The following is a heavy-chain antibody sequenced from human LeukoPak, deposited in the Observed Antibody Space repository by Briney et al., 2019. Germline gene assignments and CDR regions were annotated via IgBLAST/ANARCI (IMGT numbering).Heavy chain of an antibody. D-gene: IGHD6-13*01. J-gene: IGHJ4*02. CDR1: GYTFTGYY. V-gene: IGHV1-2*02. CDR3: ARVAFGSSWHPDFDY. CDR2: INPNSGGT. Sequence: ASVKVSCKASGYTFTGYYMHWVRQAPGQGLEWMGWINPNSGGTHYAQDFQGRVTMTRDTSISTAYMGVSRLRSDDTAVYYCARVAFGSSWHPDFDYWGQGTLVTVSS.